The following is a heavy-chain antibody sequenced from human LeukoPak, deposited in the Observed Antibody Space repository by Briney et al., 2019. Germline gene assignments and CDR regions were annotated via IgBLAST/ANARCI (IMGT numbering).Heavy chain of an antibody. V-gene: IGHV3-23*01. CDR3: TRVSTTGVGGRGYFDQ. D-gene: IGHD1-1*01. J-gene: IGHJ4*02. CDR2: ISDSSVGDST. Sequence: GGSLRLSCAASGFTFSRSSMNWVRQTPGKGLEWVSFISDSSVGDSTYYADSVRGRFTISRDSSKSTLYLQMNSLRAEDTAVYYCTRVSTTGVGGRGYFDQWGQGTQVTVSS. CDR1: GFTFSRSS.